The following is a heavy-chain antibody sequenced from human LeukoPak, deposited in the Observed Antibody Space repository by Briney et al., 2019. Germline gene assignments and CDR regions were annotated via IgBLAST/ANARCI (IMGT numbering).Heavy chain of an antibody. Sequence: GASVKVSCKASGYTFTSYDINWVRQATGQGLEWMGWMNPNSGNTGYAQKFRGRVTMTRNTSISTAYMELSSLRSEDTAVYYCAGATDTDAFDIWGQGTMVTVSS. CDR3: AGATDTDAFDI. CDR1: GYTFTSYD. V-gene: IGHV1-8*01. J-gene: IGHJ3*02. D-gene: IGHD5-18*01. CDR2: MNPNSGNT.